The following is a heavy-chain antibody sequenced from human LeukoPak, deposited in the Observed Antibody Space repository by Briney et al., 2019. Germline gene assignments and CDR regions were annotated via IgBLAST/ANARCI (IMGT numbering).Heavy chain of an antibody. CDR3: ARTGVSITMVRGVINYYYYMDV. D-gene: IGHD3-10*01. J-gene: IGHJ6*03. V-gene: IGHV3-7*01. CDR1: GFTFSSYW. CDR2: IKQDGSEK. Sequence: GGSLRLSCAASGFTFSSYWMSWVRQAPGKGLEWVANIKQDGSEKNYVDSVKGRFTISRDNAKNSLYLLMNSLRAEDTAVYSCARTGVSITMVRGVINYYYYMDVWGKGTTVTVSS.